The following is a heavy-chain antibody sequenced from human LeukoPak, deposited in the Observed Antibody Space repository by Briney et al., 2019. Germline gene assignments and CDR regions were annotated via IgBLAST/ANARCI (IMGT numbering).Heavy chain of an antibody. Sequence: ASVTVSCKASGGTFSSYAISWVRQAPGQGLEWMGWINPNSGGTNYAQKFQGRVTMTRDTSISTAYVELSRLRSDDTAVYYCARDYCSSTSCLFDYWGQGTLVTVSS. D-gene: IGHD2-2*01. V-gene: IGHV1-2*02. CDR2: INPNSGGT. CDR1: GGTFSSYA. CDR3: ARDYCSSTSCLFDY. J-gene: IGHJ4*02.